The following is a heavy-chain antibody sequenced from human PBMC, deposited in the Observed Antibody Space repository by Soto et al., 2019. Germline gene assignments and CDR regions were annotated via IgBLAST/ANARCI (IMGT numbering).Heavy chain of an antibody. CDR3: ASGGATKIVVTTWYGMDG. V-gene: IGHV1-69*12. CDR1: GGTLSNYG. Sequence: QVQLVQSGAEVKKPGSSVKVSCKASGGTLSNYGISWVRQAPGQGLEWMGGIIPVFGTANYAQKFQGRVTITADESTRTVYMDVTSLRSENTAVYYCASGGATKIVVTTWYGMDGWGQGTTVTVSS. CDR2: IIPVFGTA. D-gene: IGHD2-21*01. J-gene: IGHJ6*02.